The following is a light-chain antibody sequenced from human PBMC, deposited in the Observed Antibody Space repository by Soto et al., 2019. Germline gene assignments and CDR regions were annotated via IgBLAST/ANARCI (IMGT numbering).Light chain of an antibody. V-gene: IGLV2-8*01. CDR2: DVT. Sequence: QSVLTQPPSASGSPGQSVAISCTGTSSDIGGYNFVSWYQQHPGKAPKLMIYDVTKRPSGVPDRFSGSKSGNTATLLVSGVQAEDEADYYCSSHGGSNNPYVFGPGTKLTVL. J-gene: IGLJ1*01. CDR3: SSHGGSNNPYV. CDR1: SSDIGGYNF.